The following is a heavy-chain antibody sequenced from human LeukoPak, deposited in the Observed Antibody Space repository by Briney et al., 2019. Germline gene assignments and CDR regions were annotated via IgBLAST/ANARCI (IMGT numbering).Heavy chain of an antibody. D-gene: IGHD3-22*01. V-gene: IGHV4-39*07. CDR2: IYYSGST. CDR1: GGSISSSSYY. J-gene: IGHJ4*02. Sequence: SETLSLTCTVSGGSISSSSYYWGWVRQPPGKGLEWIGSIYYSGSTYYNPSLKSRVTISIDTSDNQFSLKLSSVTAADTAVYYCAGDSSGYYHQDYWGQGTLVTVSS. CDR3: AGDSSGYYHQDY.